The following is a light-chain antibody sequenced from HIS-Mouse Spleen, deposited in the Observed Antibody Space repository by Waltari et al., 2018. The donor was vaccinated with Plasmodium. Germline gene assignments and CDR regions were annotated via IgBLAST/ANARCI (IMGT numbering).Light chain of an antibody. CDR2: QDS. V-gene: IGLV3-1*01. CDR1: KLGDTY. CDR3: QAWDSSTVV. J-gene: IGLJ2*01. Sequence: SYELTQPPSVSVSPGQTASITCSGAKLGDTYACWYQQKPGQSPVLVIYQDSKRPSGIPVRVSCSNSGNTATLTISGTQAMEEADYYCQAWDSSTVVFGGGTKLTVL.